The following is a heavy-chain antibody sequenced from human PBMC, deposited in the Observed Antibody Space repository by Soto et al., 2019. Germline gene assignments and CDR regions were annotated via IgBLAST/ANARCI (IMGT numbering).Heavy chain of an antibody. CDR1: GGTFSSYA. J-gene: IGHJ4*02. CDR3: ARAAYYDFWSCYLGFDY. CDR2: IIPIFGTA. Sequence: QVQLVQSGAEVKKPGSSVKVSCKASGGTFSSYAISWVRQAPGQGLEWMGGIIPIFGTANYAQKFQGRVTITADESTRTADMELSSLRSEDTAVYYCARAAYYDFWSCYLGFDYWGQGTLVTVSS. V-gene: IGHV1-69*01. D-gene: IGHD3-3*01.